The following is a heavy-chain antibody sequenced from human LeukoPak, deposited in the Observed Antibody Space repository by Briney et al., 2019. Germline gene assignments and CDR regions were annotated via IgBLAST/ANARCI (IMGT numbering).Heavy chain of an antibody. CDR2: IKEDGSEK. J-gene: IGHJ4*02. CDR3: AKDRGAGPVRDFYDSSGFCVQ. Sequence: GGPLRLSCAASGFTFSSYWMSWVRQAPGKGLEWVANIKEDGSEKNYVDSVKGRFTISRDNAKNSLYLQMNILRAEDTAVYYCAKDRGAGPVRDFYDSSGFCVQWGQGTLVTVSS. CDR1: GFTFSSYW. V-gene: IGHV3-7*05. D-gene: IGHD3-22*01.